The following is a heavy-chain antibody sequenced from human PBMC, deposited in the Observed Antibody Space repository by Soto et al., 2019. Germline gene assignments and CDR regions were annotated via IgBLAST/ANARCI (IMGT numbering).Heavy chain of an antibody. Sequence: QVQLQQSGPGLVKPSETLSLTCTVSGGSISTYYWSWIRQPPGKGLEWIGYIYYGGSANYNPSPESRVTISLDRSKKQFSLRLNSVTDDDTAVYYCSRGGHCTDGVCSALDYWGQGTLVTVSS. D-gene: IGHD2-8*01. CDR3: SRGGHCTDGVCSALDY. J-gene: IGHJ4*02. V-gene: IGHV4-59*08. CDR1: GGSISTYY. CDR2: IYYGGSA.